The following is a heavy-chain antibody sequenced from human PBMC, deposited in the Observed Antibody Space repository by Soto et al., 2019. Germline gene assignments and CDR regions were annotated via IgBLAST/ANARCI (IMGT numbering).Heavy chain of an antibody. Sequence: QVHLQESGPGLVKPSQTLSLTCTVSGGSISSGTSYWSWIRQHPDKLLEWNAYINYSGLTLSNAFPMSTCLSRVDTSKYHYALSLNLVSTADNAMYLCSRPRPPGPGDVGAVGGEVDFDLRGQGTLVTVSS. CDR2: INYSGLT. J-gene: IGHJ4*01. D-gene: IGHD1-26*01. V-gene: IGHV4-31*01. CDR3: SRPRPPGPGDVGAVGGEVDFDL. CDR1: GGSISSGTSY.